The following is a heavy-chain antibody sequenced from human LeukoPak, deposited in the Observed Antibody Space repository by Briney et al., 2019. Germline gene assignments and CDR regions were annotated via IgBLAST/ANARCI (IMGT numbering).Heavy chain of an antibody. V-gene: IGHV1-69*05. CDR2: IIPIFGTA. CDR3: ARGRDSSYPRNYYYYYMDV. J-gene: IGHJ6*03. D-gene: IGHD6-6*01. CDR1: GGTFSSYA. Sequence: SVKVSCKASGGTFSSYAISWVRQAPGQGLEWMGGIIPIFGTANYAQKFQGRVTITTDESTSTAYMELSSLRSEDTAAYYCARGRDSSYPRNYYYYYMDVWGKGTTVTVSS.